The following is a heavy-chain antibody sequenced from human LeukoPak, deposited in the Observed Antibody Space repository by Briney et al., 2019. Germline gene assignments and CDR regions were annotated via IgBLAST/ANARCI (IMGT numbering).Heavy chain of an antibody. V-gene: IGHV3-23*01. J-gene: IGHJ4*02. CDR1: GFTFRSYA. CDR3: AKPLYDLWSTYFVDY. Sequence: GGSLRLSCAASGFTFRSYAMSWVRQAPGKGLEWVSGITGSGGATYYADSVKGRFTISRDNSKNMLYLQVDTLRAEDTVVYYCAKPLYDLWSTYFVDYWGQGTLVTVSS. D-gene: IGHD3-3*01. CDR2: ITGSGGAT.